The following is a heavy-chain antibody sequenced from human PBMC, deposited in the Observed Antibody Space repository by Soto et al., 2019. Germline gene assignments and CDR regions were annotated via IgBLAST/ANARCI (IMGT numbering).Heavy chain of an antibody. J-gene: IGHJ5*02. Sequence: PSLTCAVYGGSFSGYYWSWIRQPPGKGLEWIGEINHSGSTNYNPSLKSRVTISVDTSKNQFSLKLSSVTAADTAVYYCATVTTVAYNWFDPWGQGTLVTVSS. CDR3: ATVTTVAYNWFDP. D-gene: IGHD4-17*01. CDR2: INHSGST. CDR1: GGSFSGYY. V-gene: IGHV4-34*01.